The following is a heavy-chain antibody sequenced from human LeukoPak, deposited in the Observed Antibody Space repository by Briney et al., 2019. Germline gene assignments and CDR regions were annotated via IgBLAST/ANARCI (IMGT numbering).Heavy chain of an antibody. D-gene: IGHD3-22*01. J-gene: IGHJ6*02. CDR1: GYTFTGYY. Sequence: ASVKVSCKASGYTFTGYYVHWVRQAPGQGLEWMGWINPNSGGTNYAQKFQGRVTMTRDTSISTAYMELSRLRSDDTAVYYCARCQHSSGYYCYYGMDVWGQGTTVTVSS. V-gene: IGHV1-2*02. CDR2: INPNSGGT. CDR3: ARCQHSSGYYCYYGMDV.